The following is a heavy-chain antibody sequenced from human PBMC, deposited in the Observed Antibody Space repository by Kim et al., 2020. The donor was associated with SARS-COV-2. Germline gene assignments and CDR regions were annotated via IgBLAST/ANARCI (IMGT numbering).Heavy chain of an antibody. CDR2: IHHSGSA. V-gene: IGHV4-31*03. CDR3: ARGGRYNSFDP. J-gene: IGHJ5*02. CDR1: GASISGTTYY. Sequence: SETLSLTCTVSGASISGTTYYWSWIRQHPGKGLEWIGSIHHSGSAYYNPSLESRLTISVDTSETHFFLNLASVTAADTAVYYCARGGRYNSFDPWGQGIL.